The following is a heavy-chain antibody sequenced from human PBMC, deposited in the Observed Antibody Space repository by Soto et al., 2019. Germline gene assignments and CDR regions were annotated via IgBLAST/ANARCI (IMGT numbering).Heavy chain of an antibody. J-gene: IGHJ4*02. Sequence: GGSLRLSCAASGFTFSSYAMSWVRQAPGKGLEWVSAISGSGGSTYYTDSVKGRFTISRDNSKNTLYLQMNSLRAEDTAVYYCAKDQDVVVVAANNYWGQGTLVTVSS. CDR3: AKDQDVVVVAANNY. CDR1: GFTFSSYA. CDR2: ISGSGGST. V-gene: IGHV3-23*01. D-gene: IGHD2-15*01.